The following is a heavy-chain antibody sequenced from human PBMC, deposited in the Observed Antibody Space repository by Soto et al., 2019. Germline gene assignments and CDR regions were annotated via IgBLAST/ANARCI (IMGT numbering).Heavy chain of an antibody. D-gene: IGHD6-19*01. V-gene: IGHV1-8*01. CDR3: ATSPGSRGWSSDY. Sequence: QVQLVQSGAEVKKPGASVKVSCKASGYTFTSYDINWVRQATGQGLEWMGWMNPNSGNTGYAQKFQGRVTMTRNTSISTAYMELSSLRSEVTVVYYCATSPGSRGWSSDYWGQGTLVNVSS. J-gene: IGHJ4*02. CDR1: GYTFTSYD. CDR2: MNPNSGNT.